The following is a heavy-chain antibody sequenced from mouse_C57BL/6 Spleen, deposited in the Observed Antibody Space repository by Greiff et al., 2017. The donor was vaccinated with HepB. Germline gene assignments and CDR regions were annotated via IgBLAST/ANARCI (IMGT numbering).Heavy chain of an antibody. CDR1: GFTFSSYA. V-gene: IGHV5-4*01. Sequence: EVQLVESGGGLVKPGGSLKLSCAASGFTFSSYAMSWVRQTPEKRLEWVATISDGGSYTYYPDNVKGRFTISRDNAKNNLYLQMSHLKSEDTAMYYCARVGPYWYFDVWGTGTTVTVSS. D-gene: IGHD3-3*01. CDR2: ISDGGSYT. J-gene: IGHJ1*03. CDR3: ARVGPYWYFDV.